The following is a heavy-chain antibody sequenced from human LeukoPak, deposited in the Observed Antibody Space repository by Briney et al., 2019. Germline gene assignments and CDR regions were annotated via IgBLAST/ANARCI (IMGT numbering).Heavy chain of an antibody. J-gene: IGHJ4*02. CDR1: GFTFSSYA. CDR3: ARANTFGGVIASDY. V-gene: IGHV3-64*01. Sequence: PGGSLRLSCAASGFTFSSYAMHWVRQAPGKGLEYVSAISSNGGSTYYANSVKGRFTISRDNSKNTLYLQMGSLRAGDMAVYYCARANTFGGVIASDYWGQGTLVTVSS. D-gene: IGHD3-16*02. CDR2: ISSNGGST.